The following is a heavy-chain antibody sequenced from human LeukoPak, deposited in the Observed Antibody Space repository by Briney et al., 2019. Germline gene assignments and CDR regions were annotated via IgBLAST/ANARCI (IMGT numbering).Heavy chain of an antibody. J-gene: IGHJ4*02. Sequence: PSQTLSLTCTVSGGSISSGSYYWSWIRQPAGKGLEWLGRIYTSGSTNYNPSLKSRVTISVDTSKNQFSLKLSSVTAADTAVYYCARDPLPDCSRTSCYTLWGQGTLVTVSS. CDR2: IYTSGST. CDR1: GGSISSGSYY. V-gene: IGHV4-61*02. D-gene: IGHD2-2*02. CDR3: ARDPLPDCSRTSCYTL.